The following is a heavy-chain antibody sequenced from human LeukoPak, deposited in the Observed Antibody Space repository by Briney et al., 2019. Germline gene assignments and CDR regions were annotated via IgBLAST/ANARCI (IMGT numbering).Heavy chain of an antibody. CDR3: AKDIAASGLPRIFDF. D-gene: IGHD6-13*01. Sequence: GGSLRLSCAASGFTFSSYWMSWVRQAPGKGLEWVANIKQDGSEKYYVDSVKGRFTISRDNAKNTMYLQMNSLSVEDTAVYYCAKDIAASGLPRIFDFWGQGTLVTVSS. J-gene: IGHJ4*02. CDR2: IKQDGSEK. CDR1: GFTFSSYW. V-gene: IGHV3-7*03.